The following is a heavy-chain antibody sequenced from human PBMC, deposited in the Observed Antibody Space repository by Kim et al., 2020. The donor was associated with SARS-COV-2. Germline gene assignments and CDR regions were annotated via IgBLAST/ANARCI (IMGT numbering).Heavy chain of an antibody. CDR3: AKGVWDD. CDR1: GFTFSIYG. D-gene: IGHD3-16*01. CDR2: ISSSAGGGST. Sequence: GGSLRLSCAASGFTFSIYGMNWVRQAPGKGLEWVSLISSSAGGGSTYYADSVKGHFTVYRDNSNNTVYLQMNSLRADDTGVYYYAKGVWDDWGQETLVTVSP. V-gene: IGHV3-23*01. J-gene: IGHJ4*02.